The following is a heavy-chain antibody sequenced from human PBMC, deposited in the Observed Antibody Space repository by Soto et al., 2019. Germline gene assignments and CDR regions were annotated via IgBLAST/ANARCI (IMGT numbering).Heavy chain of an antibody. V-gene: IGHV6-1*01. CDR1: GDSVSSNSVA. D-gene: IGHD6-13*01. CDR3: ARESYWGIAAAGDGFDP. J-gene: IGHJ5*02. Sequence: SQTLSLTCAISGDSVSSNSVAWNWIRQSPSRGLEWLGRTYYRSRWSNHYAVSVKSRISIIPDTPRNQFSLQLNSVTPEDTAVYYCARESYWGIAAAGDGFDPWGQGTLFTVSS. CDR2: TYYRSRWSN.